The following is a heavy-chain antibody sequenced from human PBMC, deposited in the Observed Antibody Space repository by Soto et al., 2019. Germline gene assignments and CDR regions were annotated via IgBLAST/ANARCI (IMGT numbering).Heavy chain of an antibody. CDR2: INHSGST. Sequence: SETLSLTCAVYGGSFSGYYWSWIRQPPGKGLEWIGEINHSGSTNYNPSLKSRVTISVDTSKNQFSLKLSSVTAADTAVYYCARGFSSYGSGSPQYYFDYWGQGALVTVSS. CDR3: ARGFSSYGSGSPQYYFDY. V-gene: IGHV4-34*01. J-gene: IGHJ4*02. CDR1: GGSFSGYY. D-gene: IGHD3-10*01.